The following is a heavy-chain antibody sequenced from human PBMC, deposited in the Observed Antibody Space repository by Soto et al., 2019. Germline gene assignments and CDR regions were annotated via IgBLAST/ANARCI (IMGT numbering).Heavy chain of an antibody. CDR1: GSTFSSYA. Sequence: GGSLRLSCAASGSTFSSYAMSWVRQAPGKGLEWVSAISGSGGSTYYADSVKGRFTISRDNSKNTLYLQMNSLRAEDTAVYYCAKGYPITIFGVVIISGYFDYWGQGTLVTVSS. J-gene: IGHJ4*02. CDR2: ISGSGGST. V-gene: IGHV3-23*01. CDR3: AKGYPITIFGVVIISGYFDY. D-gene: IGHD3-3*01.